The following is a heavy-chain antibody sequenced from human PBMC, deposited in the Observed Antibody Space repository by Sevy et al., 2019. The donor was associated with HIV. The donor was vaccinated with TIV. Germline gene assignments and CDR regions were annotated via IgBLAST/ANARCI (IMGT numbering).Heavy chain of an antibody. D-gene: IGHD2-21*02. CDR1: XXTXSSXA. CDR3: AXAPRXXXXGDXXPGXDTXXX. J-gene: IGHJ3*01. CDR2: ISYDXINK. Sequence: GGSLRLSCAXXXXTXSSXAMXWVRQAPGKGLEWVAVISYDXINKYYADSVKGRFTISRDNSKNTLYLQMNSLRPEDTXXYYCAXAPRXXXXGDXXPGXDTXXXXGQGTMVTVSS. V-gene: IGHV3-30-3*01.